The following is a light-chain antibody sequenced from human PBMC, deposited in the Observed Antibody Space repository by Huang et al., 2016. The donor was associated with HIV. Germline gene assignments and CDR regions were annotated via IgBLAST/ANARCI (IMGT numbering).Light chain of an antibody. Sequence: DIQMTQSPSSLSASVGDRVTITCRASQGIGNSLAWYQQKPEKAPRLLLYATSRLESGLPSRFSGSGSGTHYTLTISTLQPEDIASYYCQQYHGIPWTFGQGTKVEIK. V-gene: IGKV1-NL1*01. CDR2: ATS. CDR1: QGIGNS. CDR3: QQYHGIPWT. J-gene: IGKJ1*01.